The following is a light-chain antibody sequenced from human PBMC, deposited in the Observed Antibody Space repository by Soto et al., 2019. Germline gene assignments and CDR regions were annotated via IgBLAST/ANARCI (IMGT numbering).Light chain of an antibody. J-gene: IGLJ3*02. CDR1: SSDVGRYNY. CDR3: SSYAGSNNLV. V-gene: IGLV2-8*01. CDR2: EVT. Sequence: QSVLTQPPSASGSPGQSVTISCTGTSSDVGRYNYVSWYQQNPGKAPKLLIYEVTKRPSGVPDRFSGSKSGNTASLTVSGLQAEDEGDYYCSSYAGSNNLVFGGGTKLTVL.